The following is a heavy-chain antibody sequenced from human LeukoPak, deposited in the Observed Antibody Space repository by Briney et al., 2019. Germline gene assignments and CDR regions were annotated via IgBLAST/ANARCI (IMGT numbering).Heavy chain of an antibody. J-gene: IGHJ4*02. Sequence: GGSLRLSCAASGFTFSTSAMNWVRQVPGKGLEWVSSINSESSHIYYAASVRGRFTISRDNARNSVSLQMDSLRAEDTAVYYCAREASSVVVPAANSVDYWGQGTLVTVSS. CDR1: GFTFSTSA. V-gene: IGHV3-21*01. CDR3: AREASSVVVPAANSVDY. CDR2: INSESSHI. D-gene: IGHD2-2*01.